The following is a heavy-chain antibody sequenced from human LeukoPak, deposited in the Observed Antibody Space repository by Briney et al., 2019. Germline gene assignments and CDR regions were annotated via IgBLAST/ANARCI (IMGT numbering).Heavy chain of an antibody. CDR3: GKRSGGYYDF. D-gene: IGHD3-3*01. CDR2: IYSGGSGT. J-gene: IGHJ4*02. Sequence: GGSLRLSCVASGFIVSSDNMSWVRQAPGKGLEWVSVIYSGGSGTNYADSVRGRFTISRDNSMNTVYLQMNRLRVEDTAVYYCGKRSGGYYDFWGQGTLVTVSS. V-gene: IGHV3-66*02. CDR1: GFIVSSDN.